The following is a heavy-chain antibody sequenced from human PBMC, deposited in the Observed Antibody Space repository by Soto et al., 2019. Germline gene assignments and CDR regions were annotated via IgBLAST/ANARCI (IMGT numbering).Heavy chain of an antibody. CDR1: GFSFSTYS. V-gene: IGHV3-21*01. D-gene: IGHD2-21*02. CDR2: ISSRGDT. J-gene: IGHJ6*02. CDR3: AREETAWPLAYGLDV. Sequence: GGSLRLSCAASGFSFSTYSMNCVRQAPGKGLEWVSSISSRGDTYYADSVKGRFTISRDNAKNSVSLQMDSLRAEDAAVYYCAREETAWPLAYGLDVWGQGTTVTSP.